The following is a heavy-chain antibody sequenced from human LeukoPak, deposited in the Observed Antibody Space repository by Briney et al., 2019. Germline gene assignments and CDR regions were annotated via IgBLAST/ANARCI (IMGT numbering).Heavy chain of an antibody. CDR1: GYSFTTSW. V-gene: IGHV5-51*01. J-gene: IGHJ4*02. D-gene: IGHD6-25*01. CDR2: IYPGDSDT. Sequence: GESLKISCKGSGYSFTTSWVGWVRQMPGEGLEWMGIIYPGDSDTKYSPSFQGQVTISADKSISTAYLQWSSLKASDTAMYYCARHFYSSAYGHWGQGTLVTVSS. CDR3: ARHFYSSAYGH.